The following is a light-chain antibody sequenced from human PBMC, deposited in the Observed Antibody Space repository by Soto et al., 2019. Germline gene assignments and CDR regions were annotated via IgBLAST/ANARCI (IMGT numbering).Light chain of an antibody. CDR2: GAS. J-gene: IGKJ4*01. CDR3: KQYNKWPPVT. V-gene: IGKV3-15*01. Sequence: EIVMTQSPATLSVSPGERATLSCRASQSVSSTLAWYQQKHGQAPRLLFHGASTRATGLPARISGSGSVTALPLTIRRLQSEELADYSCKQYNKWPPVTFGGGSKVELK. CDR1: QSVSST.